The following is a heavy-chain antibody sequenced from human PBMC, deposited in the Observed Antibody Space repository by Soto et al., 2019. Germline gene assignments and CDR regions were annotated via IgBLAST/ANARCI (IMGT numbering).Heavy chain of an antibody. CDR3: VRGIYAIRIFF. V-gene: IGHV3-7*03. J-gene: IGHJ1*01. D-gene: IGHD2-21*01. Sequence: GGSLRLSCAASGFTFSSYAMSWVRQAPGKGLEWVANIKQDGSEKYYVDSVKGRFTISRDNAQNSLYLQMNSLRGEDTAVYYCVRGIYAIRIFFWGQGPPVTVSP. CDR1: GFTFSSYA. CDR2: IKQDGSEK.